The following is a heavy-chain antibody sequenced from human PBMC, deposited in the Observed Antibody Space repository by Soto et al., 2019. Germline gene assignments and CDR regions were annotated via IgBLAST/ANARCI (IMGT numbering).Heavy chain of an antibody. V-gene: IGHV3-48*02. CDR1: GFTFSSYS. CDR2: ISSSSTI. Sequence: PGGSLRLSXAASGFTFSSYSMNWVRQAPGKGLEWVSYISSSSTIYYADSVKGRFTISRDNAKNSLYLQMNSLRDEDTAVYYCAGEYYDILTGYSRAPYYYYGMDVWGQGITVTVSS. D-gene: IGHD3-9*01. CDR3: AGEYYDILTGYSRAPYYYYGMDV. J-gene: IGHJ6*02.